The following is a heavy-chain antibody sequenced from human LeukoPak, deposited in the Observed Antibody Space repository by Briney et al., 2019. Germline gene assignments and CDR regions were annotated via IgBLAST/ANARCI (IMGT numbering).Heavy chain of an antibody. J-gene: IGHJ4*02. CDR1: GFTFSSYG. Sequence: GRSLRLSCAASGFTFSSYGVHWVRQAPGKGLEWVAVISYDGSNKYYADSVKGRFTISRDNSKNTLYLQMNSLRAEDTAVYYCAKDQILLWFGEGASFDYWGQGTLVTVSS. CDR3: AKDQILLWFGEGASFDY. V-gene: IGHV3-30*18. D-gene: IGHD3-10*01. CDR2: ISYDGSNK.